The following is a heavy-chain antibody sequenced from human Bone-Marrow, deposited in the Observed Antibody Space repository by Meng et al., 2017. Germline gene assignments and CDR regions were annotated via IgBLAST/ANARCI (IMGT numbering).Heavy chain of an antibody. J-gene: IGHJ4*02. V-gene: IGHV3-9*01. CDR2: ISWNSGSI. CDR3: AKRIMVVTQGPDY. CDR1: GFTFDDYA. D-gene: IGHD4-23*01. Sequence: SLKISCAASGFTFDDYAMHWVRQAPGKGLEWVSGISWNSGSIGYADSVKGRFTISRDNSKNTLYLQMNSLRAEDTAVYYCAKRIMVVTQGPDYWGQGTLVTVSS.